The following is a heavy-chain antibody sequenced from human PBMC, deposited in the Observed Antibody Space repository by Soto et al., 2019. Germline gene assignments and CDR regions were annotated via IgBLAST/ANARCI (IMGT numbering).Heavy chain of an antibody. CDR1: GYTLAELS. V-gene: IGHV1-24*01. D-gene: IGHD3-3*01. J-gene: IGHJ4*02. CDR2: FNPEDGET. Sequence: ASVKVSCTVSGYTLAELSMHWVRQAPGKGLEWMGGFNPEDGETIYSQKFQGRVSMTEDTSTDTAYTELSSLRSEDTALYYCTTGQRPIRFLEWLSRYYFDLWGQGTLVTVSS. CDR3: TTGQRPIRFLEWLSRYYFDL.